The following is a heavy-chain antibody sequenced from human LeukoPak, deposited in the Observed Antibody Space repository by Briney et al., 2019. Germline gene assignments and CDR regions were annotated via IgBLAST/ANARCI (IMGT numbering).Heavy chain of an antibody. CDR1: GFTFSSYS. V-gene: IGHV3-21*01. Sequence: GGSLGLSFAASGFTFSSYSMNWVRQAPGKGLEWVSSISSSSSYIYYADSVKGRFTISRDNAKNSLYLLMNSLRAEDTAVYYCARDLYGDYEYWGQGTLVTVPS. J-gene: IGHJ4*02. D-gene: IGHD4-17*01. CDR3: ARDLYGDYEY. CDR2: ISSSSSYI.